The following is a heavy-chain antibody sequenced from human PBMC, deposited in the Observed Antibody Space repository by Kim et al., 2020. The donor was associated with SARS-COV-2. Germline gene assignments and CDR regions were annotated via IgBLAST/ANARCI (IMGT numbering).Heavy chain of an antibody. D-gene: IGHD6-13*01. V-gene: IGHV1-2*02. Sequence: ASVKVSCKASGYTFTGYYMHWVRQAPGQGLEWMGWINPNSGGTNYAQKFQGRVTMTRDTSISTAYMELSRLRSDDTAVYYCARRGRGGIAAAPFDYWGQGTLVTVSS. CDR1: GYTFTGYY. CDR2: INPNSGGT. J-gene: IGHJ4*02. CDR3: ARRGRGGIAAAPFDY.